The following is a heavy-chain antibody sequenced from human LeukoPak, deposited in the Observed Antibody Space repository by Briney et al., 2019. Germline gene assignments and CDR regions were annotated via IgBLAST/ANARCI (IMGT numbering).Heavy chain of an antibody. CDR1: GFAFSHAW. J-gene: IGHJ4*02. V-gene: IGHV3-15*01. CDR2: IKSNGDGGTV. CDR3: FGLGWG. Sequence: GGPLRLSCAASGFAFSHAWKSWVRHTPGKGLEWVGHIKSNGDGGTVDSAAPVEGRFTISRDDSKNTVYLQMNSMKTEDTAMYYCFGLGWGWGQGTLVTVSS. D-gene: IGHD3/OR15-3a*01.